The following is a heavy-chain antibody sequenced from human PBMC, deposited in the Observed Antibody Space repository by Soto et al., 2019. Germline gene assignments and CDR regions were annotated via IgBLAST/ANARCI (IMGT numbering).Heavy chain of an antibody. CDR1: GGPYSKYS. CDR2: IIPIFDIT. J-gene: IGHJ4*02. D-gene: IGHD3-22*01. Sequence: QVQLVQSGTEVKKPGSSVTVSCKASGGPYSKYSISWVRQAPGQGLEWMGRIIPIFDITNYAQKFQGRVTNTADKSTSTVYMDLSSLRSEDTAVYYCASSLLGDYYDSDGLDNWGQGTLVTVSS. V-gene: IGHV1-69*02. CDR3: ASSLLGDYYDSDGLDN.